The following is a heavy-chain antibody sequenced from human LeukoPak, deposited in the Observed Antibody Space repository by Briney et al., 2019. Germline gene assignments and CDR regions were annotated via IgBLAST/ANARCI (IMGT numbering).Heavy chain of an antibody. J-gene: IGHJ6*02. D-gene: IGHD3-3*01. Sequence: GASVKVSCKASGGTFSSYAISWVRQAPGQGLEWMGRIIPILGIANYAQKFQGRVTITADKSTSTAYMELSSLRSEDTAVYYCARGLLRFLEWLTYYYGMDVWGQGTTVTVSS. CDR1: GGTFSSYA. V-gene: IGHV1-69*04. CDR3: ARGLLRFLEWLTYYYGMDV. CDR2: IIPILGIA.